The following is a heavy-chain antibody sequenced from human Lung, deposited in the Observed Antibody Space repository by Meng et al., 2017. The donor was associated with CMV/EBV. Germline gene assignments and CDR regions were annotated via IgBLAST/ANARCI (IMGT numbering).Heavy chain of an antibody. Sequence: SCAASGFNFNIFEMNWVRQTPGKGLEWISYINDASNNKYYADSVKGRFTISRDNAQKSLFLQMNTLRVEDTAIYYCARTPRGYSHGYSALYFDSWXQGKXVTVSS. CDR3: ARTPRGYSHGYSALYFDS. CDR2: INDASNNK. J-gene: IGHJ4*02. D-gene: IGHD5-18*01. V-gene: IGHV3-48*03. CDR1: GFNFNIFE.